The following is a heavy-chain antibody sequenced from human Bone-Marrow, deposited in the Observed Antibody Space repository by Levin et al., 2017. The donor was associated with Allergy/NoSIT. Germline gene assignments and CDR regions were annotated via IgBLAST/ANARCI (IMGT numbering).Heavy chain of an antibody. D-gene: IGHD4-17*01. V-gene: IGHV3-48*01. CDR1: GFTFSSYS. Sequence: GESLKISCAASGFTFSSYSMNWVRQAPGKGLEWVSYISSSSSTIYYADSVKGRFTISRDNAKNSLYLQMNSLRAEDTAVYYCARDLGPNDYGDYAPRGFDYWGQGTLVTVSS. CDR2: ISSSSSTI. CDR3: ARDLGPNDYGDYAPRGFDY. J-gene: IGHJ4*02.